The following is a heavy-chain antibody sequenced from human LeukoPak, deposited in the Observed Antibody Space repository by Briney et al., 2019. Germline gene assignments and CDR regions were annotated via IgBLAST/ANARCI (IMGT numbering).Heavy chain of an antibody. D-gene: IGHD1-26*01. Sequence: PGGSLRLSCAASGFTFSRYSMNWVRQAPGKGLEWVANIKQDGSEKYYVDSVKGRFTISRDNAKNSLYLQMNSLRAEDTAVYYCARDWELLGYWGQGTLVTVSS. V-gene: IGHV3-7*01. CDR3: ARDWELLGY. CDR2: IKQDGSEK. J-gene: IGHJ4*02. CDR1: GFTFSRYS.